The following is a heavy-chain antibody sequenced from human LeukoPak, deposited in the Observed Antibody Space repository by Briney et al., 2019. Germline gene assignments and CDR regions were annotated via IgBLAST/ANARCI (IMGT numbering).Heavy chain of an antibody. CDR1: GDSITSYY. J-gene: IGHJ4*02. Sequence: TSETLSLTCTVSGDSITSYYWSWIRQSAEKGLEWIGRIYTTGTTNYNPSLKGRVTVSVDTSKNQFFLKLRSVTAADTAVYYCARDKWELLTGDYWGQGTLVTVSS. CDR2: IYTTGTT. V-gene: IGHV4-4*07. CDR3: ARDKWELLTGDY. D-gene: IGHD1-26*01.